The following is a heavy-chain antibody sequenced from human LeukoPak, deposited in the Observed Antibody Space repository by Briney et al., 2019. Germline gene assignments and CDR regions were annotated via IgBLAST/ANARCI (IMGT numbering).Heavy chain of an antibody. CDR2: IYHTGST. CDR3: ARYSSSWYTLGF. V-gene: IGHV4-38-2*01. D-gene: IGHD6-13*01. Sequence: KSSETLSLTCGVSGFSISSGYHWGWIRQPPGKGLEWIGSIYHTGSTYYNPSLKSRVTISVDTSKNQFSLRLSSVTAADTAVYYCARYSSSWYTLGFWGKGTLVTVSS. J-gene: IGHJ4*02. CDR1: GFSISSGYH.